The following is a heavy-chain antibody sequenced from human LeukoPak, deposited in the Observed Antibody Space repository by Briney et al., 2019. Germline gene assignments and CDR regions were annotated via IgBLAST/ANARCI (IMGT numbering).Heavy chain of an antibody. V-gene: IGHV1-2*02. J-gene: IGHJ6*03. Sequence: GASVKVSCKASGYTFTAYYMHWVRQAPGQGLEWMGWINPNSGGTNYAQKFQGRVTMTRDTSISTAYMELSRLRSDDTAVYYCASRPYSSGSENYYYYMDVWGKGTTVTVSS. D-gene: IGHD6-19*01. CDR3: ASRPYSSGSENYYYYMDV. CDR1: GYTFTAYY. CDR2: INPNSGGT.